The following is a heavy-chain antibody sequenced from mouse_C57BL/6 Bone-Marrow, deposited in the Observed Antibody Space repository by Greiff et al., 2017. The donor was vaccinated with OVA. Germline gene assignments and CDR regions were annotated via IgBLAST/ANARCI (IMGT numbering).Heavy chain of an antibody. Sequence: VQLQQSGPVLVKPGASVKMSCKASGYPFTDYYMNWVKQSHGKSLEWLGVINPYNGGTSYNQKFKGKATLTVDKSSSTAYMDLNSLTSEDSAVYYCARAIALYYYGSSPFAYWGQGTLVTVSA. V-gene: IGHV1-19*01. D-gene: IGHD1-1*01. J-gene: IGHJ3*01. CDR3: ARAIALYYYGSSPFAY. CDR2: INPYNGGT. CDR1: GYPFTDYY.